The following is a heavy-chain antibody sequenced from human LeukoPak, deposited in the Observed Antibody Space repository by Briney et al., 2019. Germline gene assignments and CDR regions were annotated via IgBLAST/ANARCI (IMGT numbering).Heavy chain of an antibody. Sequence: SETPSLTCAVSGGSISSGGYSWSWIRQPPGKGLEWIGYIYHSGSTYYNPSLKSRVTISVDRSKNQFSLKLSSVTAADTAVYYCAREGYGQLKNAFDIWGQGTMVTVSS. CDR1: GGSISSGGYS. J-gene: IGHJ3*02. CDR2: IYHSGST. D-gene: IGHD3-10*01. V-gene: IGHV4-30-2*01. CDR3: AREGYGQLKNAFDI.